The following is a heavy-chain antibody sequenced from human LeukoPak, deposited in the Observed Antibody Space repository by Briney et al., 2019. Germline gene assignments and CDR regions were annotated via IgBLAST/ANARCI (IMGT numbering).Heavy chain of an antibody. Sequence: GGSLRLSCEGSAFIFSGHWMNWVRQTPGKGLEWVSSISSSSSYIYYADSVKGRFTISRDNAKNSLYLQMNSLRAEDTAVYYCARDSIGGYDSSGYVYWGQGTLVTVSS. V-gene: IGHV3-21*01. CDR2: ISSSSSYI. CDR3: ARDSIGGYDSSGYVY. CDR1: AFIFSGHW. J-gene: IGHJ4*02. D-gene: IGHD3-22*01.